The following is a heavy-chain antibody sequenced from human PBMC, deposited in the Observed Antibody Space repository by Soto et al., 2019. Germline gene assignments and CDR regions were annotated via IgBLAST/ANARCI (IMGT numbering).Heavy chain of an antibody. J-gene: IGHJ4*02. CDR3: ASRYCTNGVCYPFDY. D-gene: IGHD2-8*01. CDR2: ISSSSSTI. V-gene: IGHV3-48*01. Sequence: EVQLVESGGGLVQPGGSLRLSCAASGFTFSSYSMNWVRQAPGKGLEWVSYISSSSSTIYYADSVKGRFTISRDNAKNSLYLQMNSVRAEDMAVYYCASRYCTNGVCYPFDYWGQGTLVTVSS. CDR1: GFTFSSYS.